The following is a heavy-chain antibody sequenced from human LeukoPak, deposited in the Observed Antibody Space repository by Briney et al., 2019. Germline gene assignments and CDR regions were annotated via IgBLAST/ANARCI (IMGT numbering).Heavy chain of an antibody. D-gene: IGHD2-2*01. CDR3: AAVPEVESVKVDI. CDR1: GFTFTSSA. CDR2: IVVGSGNT. V-gene: IGHV1-58*02. J-gene: IGHJ3*02. Sequence: ASVKVSCKASGFTFTSSAMQWVRQARGQRLEWIGWIVVGSGNTNYAQKFQERVTITRDMSTSTAYMELSSLRSEDTAVYYCAAVPEVESVKVDIWGQGTMVTVSS.